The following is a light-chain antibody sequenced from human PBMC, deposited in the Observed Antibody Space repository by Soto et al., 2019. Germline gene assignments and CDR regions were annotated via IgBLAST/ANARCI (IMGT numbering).Light chain of an antibody. Sequence: QSALTQPASVSGSPGQSITIFCTGTSSDVGGYKYVSWYQQHPGKAPKLMIYDVSHRPSGVSNRFSGSKSGNTAFLTVSGLQAEDEADYYCSSYTSSSSYVFGTGTKLTVL. J-gene: IGLJ1*01. CDR1: SSDVGGYKY. V-gene: IGLV2-14*01. CDR2: DVS. CDR3: SSYTSSSSYV.